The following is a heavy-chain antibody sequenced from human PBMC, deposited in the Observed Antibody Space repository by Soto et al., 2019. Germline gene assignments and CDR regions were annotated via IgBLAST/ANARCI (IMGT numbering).Heavy chain of an antibody. V-gene: IGHV3-30*18. CDR2: ISYDGSNE. CDR3: AKDGSVAGIFDY. J-gene: IGHJ4*02. Sequence: GGSLRLSCAASGFTFSSYGMHWVRQAPGKGLEWVAVISYDGSNEYYADSVKGRFTISRDNSKNTLYLQMNSLRAEDTAVYYCAKDGSVAGIFDYWGQGTLVTVSS. CDR1: GFTFSSYG. D-gene: IGHD6-19*01.